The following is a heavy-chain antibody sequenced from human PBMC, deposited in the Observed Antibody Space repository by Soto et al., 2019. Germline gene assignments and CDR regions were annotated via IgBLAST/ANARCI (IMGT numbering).Heavy chain of an antibody. Sequence: QVQLMQSGAEVKNPGSSVRVSCKASGGTLNNYVIIWVRQAPGQGLEWMGGIIPLSGAANYGQKFQGIVTITAAASTITAFMDLSSLRSDDTAFYYCAREGLGGISLVSWGQGTLVTVSS. J-gene: IGHJ4*02. CDR1: GGTLNNYV. CDR3: AREGLGGISLVS. V-gene: IGHV1-69*01. D-gene: IGHD3-16*01. CDR2: IIPLSGAA.